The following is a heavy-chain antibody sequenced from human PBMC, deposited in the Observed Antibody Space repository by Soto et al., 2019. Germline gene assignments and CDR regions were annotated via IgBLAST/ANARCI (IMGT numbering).Heavy chain of an antibody. CDR1: GYDFNTYW. J-gene: IGHJ5*02. CDR3: ARLAGDCKKARCDYSDH. D-gene: IGHD3-22*01. Sequence: LWESPKIPCRGPGYDFNTYWFGWVRQLPGRGLEWVGIMYPGDSDTRLLPSVQGHVTLSADVALSTAFLQWHPLKTSDSGMYYCARLAGDCKKARCDYSDHWGQGTSVTVSS. CDR2: MYPGDSDT. V-gene: IGHV5-51*01.